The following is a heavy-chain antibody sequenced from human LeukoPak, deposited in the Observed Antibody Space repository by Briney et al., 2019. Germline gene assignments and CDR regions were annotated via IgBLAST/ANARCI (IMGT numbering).Heavy chain of an antibody. CDR3: ARARTSAMVNIYYYGMDV. CDR2: IYSGGST. D-gene: IGHD5-18*01. V-gene: IGHV3-66*02. CDR1: GFTVSSNY. Sequence: GGSLRLSCAASGFTVSSNYMSWVCQAPGKGLEWVSVIYSGGSTYYADSVKGRFTISRDNSKNTLYLQMNSLRAEDTAVYYCARARTSAMVNIYYYGMDVWGQGTTVTVSS. J-gene: IGHJ6*02.